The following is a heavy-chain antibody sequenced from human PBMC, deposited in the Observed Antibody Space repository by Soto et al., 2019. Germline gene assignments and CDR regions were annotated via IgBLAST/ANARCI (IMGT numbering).Heavy chain of an antibody. CDR3: ARGRGYCSGGSCYYYYGMDV. CDR2: INHSGST. V-gene: IGHV4-34*01. Sequence: SATLSLTCAVYGGSFSGYYWSWIRQPPGKGLEWIGEINHSGSTNYNPSLKSRVTISVDTSKNQFSLKLSSVTAADTAVYYCARGRGYCSGGSCYYYYGMDVWGPGXTVTVSS. CDR1: GGSFSGYY. D-gene: IGHD2-15*01. J-gene: IGHJ6*02.